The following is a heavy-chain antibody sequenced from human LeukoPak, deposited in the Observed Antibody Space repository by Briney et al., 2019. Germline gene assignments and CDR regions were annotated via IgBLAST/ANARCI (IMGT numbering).Heavy chain of an antibody. V-gene: IGHV3-30*02. CDR1: GFIFSSYG. D-gene: IGHD6-19*01. Sequence: SGGSLRLSCGASGFIFSSYGMHWVRQAPGKGLEWVAVIWSSGHNKYYADSVKGRFTFSRDNAKNTLDLQMNSLRAEDTAVYYCAKVKEMYSSGSYYFDYWGQGTLVTVSS. J-gene: IGHJ4*02. CDR3: AKVKEMYSSGSYYFDY. CDR2: IWSSGHNK.